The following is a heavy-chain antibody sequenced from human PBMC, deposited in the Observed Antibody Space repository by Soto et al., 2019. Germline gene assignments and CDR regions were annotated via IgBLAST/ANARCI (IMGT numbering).Heavy chain of an antibody. CDR3: ARGRGEGPQLGFLEWTTGWFVP. D-gene: IGHD3-3*01. Sequence: SVKVSCKASGGTFSSYAISWVRQAPGQGLEWMGGIIPIFGTANYAQKFQGRVTITADESTSTAYMELSSLRSEDTAVYYCARGRGEGPQLGFLEWTTGWFVPWGQGALATV. V-gene: IGHV1-69*13. CDR2: IIPIFGTA. J-gene: IGHJ5*02. CDR1: GGTFSSYA.